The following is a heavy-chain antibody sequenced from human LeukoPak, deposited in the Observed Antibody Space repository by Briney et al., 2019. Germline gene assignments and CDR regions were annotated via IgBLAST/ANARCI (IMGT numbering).Heavy chain of an antibody. D-gene: IGHD3-22*01. CDR1: GFTFSSYA. Sequence: GGSLRLSCAASGFTFSSYAMHWVRQAPGKGLEWVAVISYDGSNKYYADSVKGRFTISRDNSKNTLYLQMNSLRAEDTAVYYCAGAPPGRKVVFITIDYWGQGTLVTVSS. CDR2: ISYDGSNK. J-gene: IGHJ4*02. V-gene: IGHV3-30-3*01. CDR3: AGAPPGRKVVFITIDY.